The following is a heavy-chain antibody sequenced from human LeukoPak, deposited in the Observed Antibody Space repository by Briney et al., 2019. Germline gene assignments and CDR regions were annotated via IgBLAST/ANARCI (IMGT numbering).Heavy chain of an antibody. D-gene: IGHD2-15*01. CDR2: INPSGGST. CDR1: GYTFTSYA. CDR3: AREVVGALDY. J-gene: IGHJ4*02. V-gene: IGHV1-46*01. Sequence: ASVKVSCKASGYTFTSYAMNWVRQAPGQGLEWMGIINPSGGSTSYAQKFQGRVTMTRDTSTSTVYMELSSLRSEDTAVYYCAREVVGALDYWGQGTLVTVSS.